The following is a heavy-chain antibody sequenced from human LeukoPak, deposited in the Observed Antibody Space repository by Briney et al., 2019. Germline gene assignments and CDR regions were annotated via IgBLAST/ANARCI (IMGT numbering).Heavy chain of an antibody. CDR3: AREIRYFDWLLPKRSRFDY. CDR1: GFTFSSYS. J-gene: IGHJ4*02. Sequence: MTGGSLRLSCAASGFTFSSYSMNWVRQAPGKGLEWVSSISSSSSYIYYADSVKGRFTISRDNAKNSLYLQMNSLRAEDTAVYYCAREIRYFDWLLPKRSRFDYWGQGTLVTVSS. V-gene: IGHV3-21*04. D-gene: IGHD3-9*01. CDR2: ISSSSSYI.